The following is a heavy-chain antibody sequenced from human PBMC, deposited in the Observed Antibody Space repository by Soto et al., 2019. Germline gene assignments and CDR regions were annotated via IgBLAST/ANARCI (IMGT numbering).Heavy chain of an antibody. Sequence: QVTLKESGPVLVKPTETLTLTCTVSGFSLSNARMGVSWIRQPPGKALEWLAHIFSNDEKSYSTSLKSRLTIYKDTSKSQVVLTMTNMDPVDTATYYCARGPRYCSGGSCYLDYFDYWGQGTLVTVSS. V-gene: IGHV2-26*01. J-gene: IGHJ4*02. D-gene: IGHD2-15*01. CDR2: IFSNDEK. CDR3: ARGPRYCSGGSCYLDYFDY. CDR1: GFSLSNARMG.